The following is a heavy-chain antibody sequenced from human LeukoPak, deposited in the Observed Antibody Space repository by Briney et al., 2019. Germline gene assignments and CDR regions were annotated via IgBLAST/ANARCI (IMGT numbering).Heavy chain of an antibody. CDR3: ASLFLCYGCSRSSDDFDI. V-gene: IGHV3-74*01. CDR2: INSDGSRT. D-gene: IGHD6-6*01. CDR1: GFTFSSYW. J-gene: IGHJ3*02. Sequence: GGSLRLSCAASGFTFSSYWMSWVRQAPGKGLVWVSRINSDGSRTTYADSVKGRFTISRDNAKNTLYLQMNSLRAEDTAVYYCASLFLCYGCSRSSDDFDIWGQGTMVTVSS.